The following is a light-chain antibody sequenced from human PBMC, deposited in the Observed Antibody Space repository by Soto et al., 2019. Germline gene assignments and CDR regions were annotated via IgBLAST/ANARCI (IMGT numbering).Light chain of an antibody. CDR1: SSDVGGYKY. V-gene: IGLV2-8*01. Sequence: QSALTQPPSASGSPGQSVTISCTGTSSDVGGYKYVSWYQQHPGKAPKLMIFEVNKRPSGVPDRFSGSQSGNTASLTVSGLQDEEEADYYCSSYAGINNLGVFGTGTKVTVL. CDR3: SSYAGINNLGV. J-gene: IGLJ1*01. CDR2: EVN.